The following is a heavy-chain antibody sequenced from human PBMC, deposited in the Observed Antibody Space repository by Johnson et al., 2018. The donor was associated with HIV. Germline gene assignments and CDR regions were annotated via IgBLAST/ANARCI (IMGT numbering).Heavy chain of an antibody. CDR1: GFTFSNYG. CDR2: IQYDGHHE. Sequence: QVQLVESGGGVVQPGGSLRLSCAASGFTFSNYGIHWVRQAPGKGLEWVAFIQYDGHHENYIDSVKSRFTISRDNSKNTLYLQMNSLRPEDTAVYYCATERAVVSANAFDIWGQGTMVTVSS. V-gene: IGHV3-30*02. J-gene: IGHJ3*02. D-gene: IGHD4-23*01. CDR3: ATERAVVSANAFDI.